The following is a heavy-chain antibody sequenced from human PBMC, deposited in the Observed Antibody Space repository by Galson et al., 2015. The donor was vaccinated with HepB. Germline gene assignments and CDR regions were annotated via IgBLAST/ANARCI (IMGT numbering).Heavy chain of an antibody. D-gene: IGHD1-26*01. Sequence: SLRLSCAASGFTFSNHSMNWVRQAPGKGLEWVSSISSDSVYIYYADSVKDRFPISRDNARDSLYLQMSSLRAEDTAVYYCACSPYTGIVASTVVNFWGQGTPVAVSS. CDR2: ISSDSVYI. CDR1: GFTFSNHS. CDR3: ACSPYTGIVASTVVNF. V-gene: IGHV3-21*01. J-gene: IGHJ4*02.